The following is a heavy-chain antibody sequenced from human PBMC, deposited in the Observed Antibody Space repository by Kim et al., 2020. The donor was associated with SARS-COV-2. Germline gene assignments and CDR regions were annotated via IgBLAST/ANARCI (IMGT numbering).Heavy chain of an antibody. CDR2: ISGSGGST. CDR3: AKDGHAGWDGSGWESFDY. CDR1: GFTFSSYA. Sequence: GGSLRLSCAASGFTFSSYAMSWVRQAPGKGLEWVSAISGSGGSTYYADSVEGRFTISRDNSKNTLYLQMNSLRAEDTAVYYCAKDGHAGWDGSGWESFDYWGQGTLVTVSS. J-gene: IGHJ4*02. V-gene: IGHV3-23*01. D-gene: IGHD6-19*01.